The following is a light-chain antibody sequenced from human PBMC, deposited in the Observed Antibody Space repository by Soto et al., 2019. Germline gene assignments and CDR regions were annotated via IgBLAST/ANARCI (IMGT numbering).Light chain of an antibody. CDR1: SSDAGGYNY. V-gene: IGLV2-14*01. CDR2: EVS. J-gene: IGLJ1*01. Sequence: QSVLTQPASVSGSPGQSITISCTGTSSDAGGYNYVSWYQQHPGKAPKLMIYEVSNRPSGVSNRFSGSKSGNTASLTISGLQAEDEADYYCSSYTSSSFLPFGTGTRLPS. CDR3: SSYTSSSFLP.